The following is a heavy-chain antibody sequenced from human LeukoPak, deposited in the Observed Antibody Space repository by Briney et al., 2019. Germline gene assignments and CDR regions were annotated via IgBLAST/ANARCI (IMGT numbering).Heavy chain of an antibody. V-gene: IGHV3-23*01. CDR3: AKDYYYYDSSGYYYA. J-gene: IGHJ4*02. CDR1: GFTFSSYA. D-gene: IGHD3-22*01. CDR2: ISGSGDNT. Sequence: PGGSLRLSCAASGFTFSSYAMSWVRQAPGKGLEWVLAISGSGDNTYYADSVKGRFTISRDSSKNTLYLQMNSLRAEDTAVYYCAKDYYYYDSSGYYYAWGQGTLVTVSS.